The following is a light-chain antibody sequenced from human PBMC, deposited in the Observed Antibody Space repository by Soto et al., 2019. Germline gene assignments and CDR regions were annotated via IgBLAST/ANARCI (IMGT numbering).Light chain of an antibody. Sequence: TVMTQSPATLSMSPGDRAALSCRASLNVATNMAWYQQKPGQAPRLLIYGASIRATGVPARFTGSGSGTDFTLTINNLQSEDSALYYCHQYNTGLRTFGGGTRV. J-gene: IGKJ4*02. CDR1: LNVATN. CDR2: GAS. V-gene: IGKV3-15*01. CDR3: HQYNTGLRT.